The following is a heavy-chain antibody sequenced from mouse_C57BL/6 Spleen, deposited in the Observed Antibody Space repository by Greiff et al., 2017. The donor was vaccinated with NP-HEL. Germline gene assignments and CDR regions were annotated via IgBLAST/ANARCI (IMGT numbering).Heavy chain of an antibody. CDR1: GFTFSSYA. D-gene: IGHD2-12*01. CDR2: ISDGGSYT. Sequence: EVQRVESGGGLVKPGGSLKLSCAASGFTFSSYAMSWVRQTPEKRLEWVATISDGGSYTYYPDNVKGRFTISRDNAKNNLYLQMSHLKSEDTAMYYCARGDDPAYWGQGTLVTVSA. J-gene: IGHJ3*01. V-gene: IGHV5-4*01. CDR3: ARGDDPAY.